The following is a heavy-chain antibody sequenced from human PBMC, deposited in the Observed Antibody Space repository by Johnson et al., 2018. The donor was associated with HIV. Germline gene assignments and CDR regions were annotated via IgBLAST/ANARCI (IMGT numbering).Heavy chain of an antibody. CDR2: IKQDGSER. D-gene: IGHD6-6*01. Sequence: EQLVESGGGLVQTGGSLRLTCAASGLTFSTSWMNWVRQAPGKGLEWVANIKQDGSERYYVDSLKGRFTISRDNSKNTLYLQMGSLRAEDMAVYYCARAGSSSSGPRALDIWGQGTMVTVSS. CDR3: ARAGSSSSGPRALDI. V-gene: IGHV3-7*02. J-gene: IGHJ3*02. CDR1: GLTFSTSW.